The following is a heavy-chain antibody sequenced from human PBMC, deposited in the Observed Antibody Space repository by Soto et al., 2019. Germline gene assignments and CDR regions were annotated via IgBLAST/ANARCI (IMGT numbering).Heavy chain of an antibody. D-gene: IGHD6-13*01. CDR3: ARRIEAADQDDYNGMDV. V-gene: IGHV1-69*06. J-gene: IGHJ6*04. CDR2: IIPIIGTA. Sequence: SVKFACKASGGTFSSYAISWVRQAPGQGLEWMGGIIPIIGTANYAQKLQGRVTITADKSTSTAYMELSSLRSEDTAVYYCARRIEAADQDDYNGMDVRGRGNSVTVS. CDR1: GGTFSSYA.